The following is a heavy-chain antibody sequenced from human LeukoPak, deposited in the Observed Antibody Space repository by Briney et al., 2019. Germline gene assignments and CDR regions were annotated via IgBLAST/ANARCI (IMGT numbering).Heavy chain of an antibody. CDR3: TTDHGDHAFDI. Sequence: GGSLRLSCAASGFTFSNAWMSWVRQAPGKGLEWVGRIKSKTDGGTTDYAAPAKGRFTISRDDSKNTLYLQMNSLKTEDTAVYYCTTDHGDHAFDIWGRGTMVTVSS. J-gene: IGHJ3*02. D-gene: IGHD4-17*01. CDR2: IKSKTDGGTT. CDR1: GFTFSNAW. V-gene: IGHV3-15*01.